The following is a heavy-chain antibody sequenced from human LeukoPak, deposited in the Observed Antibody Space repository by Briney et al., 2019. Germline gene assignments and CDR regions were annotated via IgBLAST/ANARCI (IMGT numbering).Heavy chain of an antibody. Sequence: PGGSLRLSCAASGVTLSSYAMSWARQAPGKGLEWVSGISSSGSGGNTYYADSVKGRFTISRDSSKNTLFLHMNTLRAEDTAIYYCAKDRTVGAPYWYLDLWGRGTLVTVSS. CDR2: ISSSGSGGNT. CDR3: AKDRTVGAPYWYLDL. CDR1: GVTLSSYA. V-gene: IGHV3-23*01. J-gene: IGHJ2*01. D-gene: IGHD4-23*01.